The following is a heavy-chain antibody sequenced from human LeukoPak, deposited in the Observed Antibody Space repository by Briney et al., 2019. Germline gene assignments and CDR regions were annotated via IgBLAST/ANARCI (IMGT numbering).Heavy chain of an antibody. V-gene: IGHV1-2*02. D-gene: IGHD6-13*01. CDR3: ARDFGYSSSWYPDY. CDR1: GYTFTVYY. J-gene: IGHJ4*02. CDR2: INPNSGGT. Sequence: ASVTVSYKASGYTFTVYYMHWVRQAPGQGRGWMGWINPNSGGTNYTQKFQGTVTMTRDTSISTAYMELGRLRSDDTAVYYCARDFGYSSSWYPDYWGQGTLVTVSS.